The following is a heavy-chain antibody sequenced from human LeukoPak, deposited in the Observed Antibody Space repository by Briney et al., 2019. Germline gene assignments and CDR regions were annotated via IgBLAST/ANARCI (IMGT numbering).Heavy chain of an antibody. CDR2: IIPIFGTA. CDR3: ARGWCSGGSCYSGFDY. Sequence: SVKVSCKASGGTFSSYAISWVRQAPRQGLEWMGGIIPIFGTANYAQKFQGRVTITADESTSTAYMELSSLRSEDTAVYYCARGWCSGGSCYSGFDYWGQGTLVTVSS. D-gene: IGHD2-15*01. V-gene: IGHV1-69*13. J-gene: IGHJ4*02. CDR1: GGTFSSYA.